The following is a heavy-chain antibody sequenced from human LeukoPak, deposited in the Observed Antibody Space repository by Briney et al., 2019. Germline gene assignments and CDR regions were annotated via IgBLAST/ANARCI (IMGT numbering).Heavy chain of an antibody. CDR1: GFTFSSYT. Sequence: GGSLRLSCAASGFTFSSYTIHWVRQAPGKGLEWVALTSSDGSNTNYADSVKGRFTISRDNSKNTLFLQMNSLRPEATAVYYCARGPHEVYGSVSNVEALFDYWGQGTLVTVSS. D-gene: IGHD3-10*01. CDR2: TSSDGSNT. V-gene: IGHV3-30*04. J-gene: IGHJ4*02. CDR3: ARGPHEVYGSVSNVEALFDY.